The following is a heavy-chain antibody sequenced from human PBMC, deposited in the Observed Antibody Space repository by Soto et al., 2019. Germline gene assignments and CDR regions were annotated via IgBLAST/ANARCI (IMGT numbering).Heavy chain of an antibody. CDR3: AKDRWETLHCYYGMDV. CDR1: GFTFSKYG. J-gene: IGHJ6*02. Sequence: GGSLRLSCTASGFTFSKYGIHWVRQAPGKGLEWVALISKDGSGKYYADSVKGRFTISRDNSKNTVYLQMNSLRGEDSAVYHCAKDRWETLHCYYGMDVWGQGTTVTVSS. CDR2: ISKDGSGK. V-gene: IGHV3-30*18. D-gene: IGHD1-26*01.